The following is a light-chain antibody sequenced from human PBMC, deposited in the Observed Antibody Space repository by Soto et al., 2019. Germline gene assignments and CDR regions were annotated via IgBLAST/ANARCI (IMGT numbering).Light chain of an antibody. J-gene: IGLJ2*01. CDR1: SSNIGNNY. CDR3: ATWDGSLPGKV. CDR2: VNN. V-gene: IGLV1-51*01. Sequence: QSVLTQSPSVSAAPGQKVTISCSGSSSNIGNNYVSWYQQLPGTAPKLLIYVNNKRPSGIPDRFSGSKSGTSGTLEITGLQTGDEADYYCATWDGSLPGKVFGGGTKLTVL.